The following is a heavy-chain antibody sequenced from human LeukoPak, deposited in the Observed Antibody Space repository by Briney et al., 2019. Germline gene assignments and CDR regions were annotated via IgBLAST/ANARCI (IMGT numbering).Heavy chain of an antibody. CDR3: ARVREWLRSQYYFDF. Sequence: ASVKVSCKASGYTFTSYDMHWVRQAPGQGLEWMGIINPSGGTTYARKFQGRVTMTRDTSTSTVDTELSSLKSEDTAVYYCARVREWLRSQYYFDFWGQGTVVTVSS. D-gene: IGHD5-12*01. J-gene: IGHJ4*02. V-gene: IGHV1-46*01. CDR1: GYTFTSYD. CDR2: INPSGGT.